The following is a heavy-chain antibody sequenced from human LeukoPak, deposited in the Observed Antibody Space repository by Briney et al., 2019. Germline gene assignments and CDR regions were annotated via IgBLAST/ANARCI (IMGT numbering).Heavy chain of an antibody. CDR1: GFTFSNYG. V-gene: IGHV3-30*18. Sequence: GGSLRLSCATSGFTFSNYGMHWVRQAPGKGLEWVAVISYDGSNKYYADPVKGRFTISRDNSKNTLYLQMNSLRPEDAAVYYCANLPLWGQGTLVTVSS. CDR2: ISYDGSNK. J-gene: IGHJ4*02. CDR3: ANLPL.